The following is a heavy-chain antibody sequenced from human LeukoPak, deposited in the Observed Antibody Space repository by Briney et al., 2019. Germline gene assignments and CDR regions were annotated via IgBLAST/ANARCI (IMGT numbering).Heavy chain of an antibody. CDR3: ARGDYYDRSPLQH. CDR1: GGTFSSYA. CDR2: IIPIFGIA. Sequence: ASVKVSCKASGGTFSSYAISWVRQAPGQGLEWMGRIIPIFGIANYAQKFQGRVTITADKSTSTAYMELSSLRSEDTAVYYCARGDYYDRSPLQHWGQGTLVTVSS. J-gene: IGHJ1*01. V-gene: IGHV1-69*04. D-gene: IGHD3-22*01.